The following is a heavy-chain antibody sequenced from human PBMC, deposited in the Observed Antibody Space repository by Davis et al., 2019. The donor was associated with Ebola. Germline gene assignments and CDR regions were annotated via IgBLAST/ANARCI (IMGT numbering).Heavy chain of an antibody. CDR2: INHSGST. CDR1: GGSFSGYY. Sequence: SETLSLTCAVYGGSFSGYYWSWIRQPPGKGLEWIGEINHSGSTNYNPSLESRVTISVDTSKNQFSLKLSSVTAADTAVYYCARVRAYYYYYGMDVWGQGTTVTVSS. CDR3: ARVRAYYYYYGMDV. V-gene: IGHV4-34*01. J-gene: IGHJ6*02. D-gene: IGHD4-17*01.